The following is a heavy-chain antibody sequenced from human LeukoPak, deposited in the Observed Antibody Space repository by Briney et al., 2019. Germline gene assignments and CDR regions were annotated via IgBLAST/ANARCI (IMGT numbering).Heavy chain of an antibody. Sequence: GESLKISCKGSGYSFTSYWIGWVRQMPGKGLEWMGIIYPGDSDTRYSPSFQGQVTISADKSISTAYLQWSILKASDTAMYYCARAITMVRGVITHLGYWGQGTLVTVSS. CDR1: GYSFTSYW. CDR3: ARAITMVRGVITHLGY. J-gene: IGHJ4*02. CDR2: IYPGDSDT. V-gene: IGHV5-51*01. D-gene: IGHD3-10*01.